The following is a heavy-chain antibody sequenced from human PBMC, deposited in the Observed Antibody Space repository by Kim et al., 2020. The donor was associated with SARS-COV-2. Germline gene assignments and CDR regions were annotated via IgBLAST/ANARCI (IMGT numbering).Heavy chain of an antibody. CDR1: GFTFSSYG. Sequence: GGSLRLSCAASGFTFSSYGMHWVRQAPGKGLEWVAVISYDGINKSYAASVKGRFTISRDNSKNTLYLQMNSLRAEDTAVYYCAKESGSGSYYAWTYYYYGMDVWGQGTTVTVSS. V-gene: IGHV3-30*18. CDR2: ISYDGINK. J-gene: IGHJ6*02. D-gene: IGHD3-10*01. CDR3: AKESGSGSYYAWTYYYYGMDV.